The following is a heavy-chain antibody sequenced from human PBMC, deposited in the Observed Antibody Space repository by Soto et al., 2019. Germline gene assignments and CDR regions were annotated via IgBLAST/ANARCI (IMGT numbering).Heavy chain of an antibody. Sequence: ASVKVSCKASGYTFTSYYMHWVRQSPGQGLEWMGIINPSNGNTKYAQKFQGRVTITRDTSASTAYMELSSLRSEDTAVYYCARVMNPYSSSLYYFDYWGLGTLVTVSS. CDR3: ARVMNPYSSSLYYFDY. CDR2: INPSNGNT. D-gene: IGHD6-13*01. J-gene: IGHJ4*02. CDR1: GYTFTSYY. V-gene: IGHV1-46*01.